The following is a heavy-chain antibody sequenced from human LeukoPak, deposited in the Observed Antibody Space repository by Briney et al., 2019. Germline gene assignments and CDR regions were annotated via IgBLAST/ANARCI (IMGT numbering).Heavy chain of an antibody. CDR2: IYHSGST. D-gene: IGHD3-22*01. CDR3: ARDYYDSSGYYSRWFDP. V-gene: IGHV4-38-2*02. CDR1: GYSISSGYY. J-gene: IGHJ5*02. Sequence: SETLSLTCTVSGYSISSGYYWGWIRQPPGKGLEWIGSIYHSGSTYYNPSLKSRVTISVDTSKNQFSLKLSSVTAADTAVYYCARDYYDSSGYYSRWFDPWGQGTLVTVSS.